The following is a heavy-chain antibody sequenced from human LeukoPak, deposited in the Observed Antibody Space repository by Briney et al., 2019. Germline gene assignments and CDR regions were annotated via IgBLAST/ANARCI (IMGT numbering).Heavy chain of an antibody. CDR1: GFTFSSYA. CDR2: ISGSGGST. J-gene: IGHJ4*02. CDR3: AKSRGDYGDFLDY. V-gene: IGHV3-23*01. D-gene: IGHD4-17*01. Sequence: PGGSLRLSCAASGFTFSSYAMSWVRQAPGRGLEWVSAISGSGGSTYYADSVKGRFTISRDNSKNTPYLQMNSLRAEDTAVYYCAKSRGDYGDFLDYWGQGTLVTVSS.